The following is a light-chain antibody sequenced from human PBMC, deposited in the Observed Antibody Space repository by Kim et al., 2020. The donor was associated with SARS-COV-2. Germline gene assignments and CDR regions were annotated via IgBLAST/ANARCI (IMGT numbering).Light chain of an antibody. CDR1: KLGEKH. CDR3: QVWDINTVV. Sequence: SYELTQPPSACVSPGQTATITCSGDKLGEKHASWYQQKPGQSPMLVIYQDKRRPSGISERFSGSNFGNTATLTISGTQAIDEGEYYCQVWDINTVVFGGGTQLAVL. V-gene: IGLV3-1*01. CDR2: QDK. J-gene: IGLJ2*01.